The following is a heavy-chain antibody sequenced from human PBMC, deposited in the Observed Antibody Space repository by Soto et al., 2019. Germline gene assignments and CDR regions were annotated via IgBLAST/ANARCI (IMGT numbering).Heavy chain of an antibody. J-gene: IGHJ4*02. V-gene: IGHV3-23*01. CDR3: ARDLTTHDY. CDR1: GFTFSAHA. CDR2: LGTIGA. Sequence: EVQLLESGGGLVQPGGSLRLSCVGSGFTFSAHAITWVRQAPGKGLEWVSTLGTIGAFYADSVKGRFTISRDNSKNTVNLQMSSLRGEDTAISYCARDLTTHDYWGQGTVVTVSS.